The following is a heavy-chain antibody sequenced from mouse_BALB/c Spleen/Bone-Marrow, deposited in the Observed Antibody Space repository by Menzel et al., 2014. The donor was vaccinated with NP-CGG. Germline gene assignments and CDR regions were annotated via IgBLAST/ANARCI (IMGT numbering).Heavy chain of an antibody. J-gene: IGHJ4*01. V-gene: IGHV1-9*01. CDR2: ILPGNTNA. Sequence: QVQLQQSGAEQMQPGASVKISCKATGYTFSNYWIEWVKQRPGHGLEWIGEILPGNTNANYNEKFKGRATFTADTSSNTAYMQLSSLTSEDSAVYYCARGWYSMDDWGPGTSVTVSS. CDR1: GYTFSNYW. CDR3: ARGWYSMDD.